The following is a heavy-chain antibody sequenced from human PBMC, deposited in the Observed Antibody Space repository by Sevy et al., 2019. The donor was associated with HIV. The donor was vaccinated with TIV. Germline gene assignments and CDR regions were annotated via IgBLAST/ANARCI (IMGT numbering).Heavy chain of an antibody. CDR3: AKGPHPGYSSGWYDY. CDR1: GFTFSSYA. CDR2: ISGSGGST. Sequence: GGSLRLSCAASGFTFSSYAMSWVRQAPGKGLEWVSAISGSGGSTYYADSVKGRCTISRDNSKNTLYLQMNSLRAEDTAVYYCAKGPHPGYSSGWYDYWGQGTLVTVSS. V-gene: IGHV3-23*01. D-gene: IGHD6-19*01. J-gene: IGHJ4*02.